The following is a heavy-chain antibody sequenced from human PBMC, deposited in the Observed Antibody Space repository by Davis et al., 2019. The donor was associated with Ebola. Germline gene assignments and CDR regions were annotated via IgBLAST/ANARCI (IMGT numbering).Heavy chain of an antibody. Sequence: PSETLSLTCAISGDSVSSNSAAWNWIRQSPSRGLEWLGRTYYRSKWYHDYEASVKTRITINPDTSKNQFSLQLNSVTPEDTAMYYCARDRGVAGATYFDQWGQGTLVTVSS. D-gene: IGHD1-26*01. CDR2: TYYRSKWYH. CDR1: GDSVSSNSAA. CDR3: ARDRGVAGATYFDQ. J-gene: IGHJ4*02. V-gene: IGHV6-1*01.